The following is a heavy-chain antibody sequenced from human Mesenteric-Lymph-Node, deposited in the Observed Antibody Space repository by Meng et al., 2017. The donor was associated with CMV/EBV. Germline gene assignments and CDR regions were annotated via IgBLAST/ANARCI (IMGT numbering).Heavy chain of an antibody. CDR1: GFTFRSYE. V-gene: IGHV3-13*01. Sequence: GESLKISCGASGFTFRSYEMYWVRQTTGKGLEWVSTITTAGDTYYAGSVKGRFTISRDNAKSSLYLQMNSLRAEDTALYFCASGYGYNNHYYGMDVWGQGTTVTVSS. CDR3: ASGYGYNNHYYGMDV. J-gene: IGHJ6*02. D-gene: IGHD3-9*01. CDR2: ITTAGDT.